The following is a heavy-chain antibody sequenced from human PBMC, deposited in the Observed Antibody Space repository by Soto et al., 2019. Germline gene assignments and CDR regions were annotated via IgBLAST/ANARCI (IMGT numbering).Heavy chain of an antibody. V-gene: IGHV3-74*01. CDR3: ARGRPYGMDV. J-gene: IGHJ6*02. CDR1: GFTFGSYW. CDR2: IDSDGSST. Sequence: PGGSLILSCAASGFTFGSYWMNWVRQAPGKGLVWVSRIDSDGSSTTYADSVKGRFTTSRDNAKNTLYLQMSSLRVEDTAVYYCARGRPYGMDVWGQGTTVTVSS.